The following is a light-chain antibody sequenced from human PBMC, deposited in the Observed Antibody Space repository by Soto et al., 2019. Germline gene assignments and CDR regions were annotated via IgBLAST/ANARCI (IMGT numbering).Light chain of an antibody. CDR2: EVS. CDR1: SSDIGSSNY. CDR3: SSYGASSTL. Sequence: QSALTQPASLSGSPGQSITISCTGTSSDIGSSNYVSWYQQHPGKAPKLMIFEVSYRPSGISDRFSGSKSGNTASLTISGLQPEDEADYYCSSYGASSTLFGGGTKLTVL. V-gene: IGLV2-14*03. J-gene: IGLJ3*02.